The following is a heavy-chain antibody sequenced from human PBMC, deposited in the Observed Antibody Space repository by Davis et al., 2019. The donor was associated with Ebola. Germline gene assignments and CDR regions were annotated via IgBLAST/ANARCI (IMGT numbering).Heavy chain of an antibody. CDR2: IHYSGST. Sequence: SETLSLTCTVSGGSVSSYYWSWIRQPPGKGREWIGYIHYSGSTNYNPSLKSRVTISVDTSKNQFSLKLSSVTAADTAVYYCARDLGSRADYWGQGTLVTVSS. CDR1: GGSVSSYY. V-gene: IGHV4-59*02. CDR3: ARDLGSRADY. D-gene: IGHD3-10*01. J-gene: IGHJ4*02.